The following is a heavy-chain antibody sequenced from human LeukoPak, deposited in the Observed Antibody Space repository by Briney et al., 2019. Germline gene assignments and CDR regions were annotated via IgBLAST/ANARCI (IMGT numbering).Heavy chain of an antibody. CDR3: AKEGGASRFDY. Sequence: PGGSLRLSCAASGFTFDDYAMHWVRQAPGKGLEWVSGISWNSGSIDYADSVKGRFTISRDNSKNTLYLQMNSLRAEDTAVYYCAKEGGASRFDYWGQGTLVTVSS. D-gene: IGHD5-12*01. CDR1: GFTFDDYA. J-gene: IGHJ4*02. V-gene: IGHV3-9*01. CDR2: ISWNSGSI.